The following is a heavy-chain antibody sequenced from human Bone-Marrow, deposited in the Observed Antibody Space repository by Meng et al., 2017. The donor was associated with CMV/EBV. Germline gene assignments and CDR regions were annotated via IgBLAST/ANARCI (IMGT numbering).Heavy chain of an antibody. J-gene: IGHJ4*02. V-gene: IGHV3-48*04. CDR1: GFTFSSYS. D-gene: IGHD3-3*01. Sequence: GESLKISCAASGFTFSSYSMNWVRQAPGKGLEWVSYISSSSSTIYYADSVKGRFTISRDNAKNSLYLQMNSLRAEDTAVYYCAREYYDFWSGYKTYFDYWGQGTLVTVSS. CDR3: AREYYDFWSGYKTYFDY. CDR2: ISSSSSTI.